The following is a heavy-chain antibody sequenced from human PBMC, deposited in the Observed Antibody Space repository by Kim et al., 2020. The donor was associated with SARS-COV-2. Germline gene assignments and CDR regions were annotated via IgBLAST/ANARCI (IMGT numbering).Heavy chain of an antibody. J-gene: IGHJ4*02. CDR3: ATGPGVLTNYYFDF. CDR1: GSKVSTYW. Sequence: GESLKISCHTSGSKVSTYWIGWARQLPGKGLEVMGIIYPRESDVRYSQSFQGLVTISADGSGAFVQWSALKVSDTAFYYCATGPGVLTNYYFDFWGQGTLVTVSS. D-gene: IGHD4-4*01. V-gene: IGHV5-51*01. CDR2: IYPRESDV.